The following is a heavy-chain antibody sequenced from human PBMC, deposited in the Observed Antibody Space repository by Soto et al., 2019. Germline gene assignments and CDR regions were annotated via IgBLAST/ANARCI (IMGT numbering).Heavy chain of an antibody. Sequence: ASVKVSCKASGYTFTSYGISWVLQAPGQGLEWMGWISAYNGNTNYAQKLQGRVTMTTDTSTSTAYMELRSLRSDDTAVYYCARVYTGLCWFDPWGQGTLVTVSS. CDR1: GYTFTSYG. J-gene: IGHJ5*02. D-gene: IGHD1-26*01. CDR3: ARVYTGLCWFDP. CDR2: ISAYNGNT. V-gene: IGHV1-18*01.